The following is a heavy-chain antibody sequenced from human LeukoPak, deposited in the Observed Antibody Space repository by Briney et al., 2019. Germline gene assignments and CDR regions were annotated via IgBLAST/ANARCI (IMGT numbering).Heavy chain of an antibody. CDR1: GYTFTGYY. CDR3: ARKGGLRGSGKYYYMDV. D-gene: IGHD3-10*01. J-gene: IGHJ6*03. Sequence: ASVKVSCKASGYTFTGYYMHWVRQAPGQGLEWMGWINSNSGGTNYAQKFQGRVTMTRDTSISTAYMELSRLRSDDTAVYYCARKGGLRGSGKYYYMDVWGKGTTVTVSS. V-gene: IGHV1-2*02. CDR2: INSNSGGT.